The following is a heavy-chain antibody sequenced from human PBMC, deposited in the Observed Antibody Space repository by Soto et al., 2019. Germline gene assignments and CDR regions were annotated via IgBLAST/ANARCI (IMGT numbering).Heavy chain of an antibody. CDR1: GFSLSTSGMC. CDR3: AQIRVMRHFGDLGYYYFDT. CDR2: IDWDDDK. Sequence: SGPTLVNPTQTLTLTCTFSGFSLSTSGMCVSWIRQPPGKALEWLALIDWDDDKYYNAALKTRLTVSKDTSKNQVVLTVINVDPADTATYFCAQIRVMRHFGDLGYYYFDTWGQGALVTVSS. V-gene: IGHV2-70*13. D-gene: IGHD3-22*01. J-gene: IGHJ4*02.